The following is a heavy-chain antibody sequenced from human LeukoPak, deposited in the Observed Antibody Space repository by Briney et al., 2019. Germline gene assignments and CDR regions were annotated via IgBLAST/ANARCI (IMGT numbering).Heavy chain of an antibody. V-gene: IGHV3-66*01. J-gene: IGHJ4*02. CDR1: GFTVSTTH. CDR2: IYSGGST. Sequence: GGSLRLSCAVSGFTVSTTHMNWVRQAPGKGLEWVSLIYSGGSTSYADSVKGRFTISRDNSKNTLYLQINSLRAEDTAVYYCAKDYDILTGAPDFDYWGQGTLVTVSS. CDR3: AKDYDILTGAPDFDY. D-gene: IGHD3-9*01.